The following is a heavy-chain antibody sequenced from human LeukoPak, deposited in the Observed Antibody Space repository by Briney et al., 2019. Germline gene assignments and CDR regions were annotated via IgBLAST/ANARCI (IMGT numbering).Heavy chain of an antibody. CDR3: ARVEPGLGLSGY. CDR1: GGTFSIYA. Sequence: GASVRVSCTASGGTFSIYAISWVRQAPGQGLEWMGGIIPIFGTANYAQKFQGRVTITADESTSTAYMELSSLRSEDTAVYYCARVEPGLGLSGYWGQGTLVTVSS. D-gene: IGHD1-14*01. CDR2: IIPIFGTA. V-gene: IGHV1-69*13. J-gene: IGHJ4*02.